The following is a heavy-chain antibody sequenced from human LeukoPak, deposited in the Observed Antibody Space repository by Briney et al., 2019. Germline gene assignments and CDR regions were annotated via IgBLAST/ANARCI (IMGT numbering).Heavy chain of an antibody. D-gene: IGHD4-11*01. V-gene: IGHV3-53*01. Sequence: GGSLRLSCAASGFTFSSNYMSWVRQAPGKGLEWVSLTYSGGSTYYADSVKGRFTISRDNSKNTLYLQMNSLRAEDTALYYCAREDDYTHYYGMDVWGQGTTVTVSS. CDR3: AREDDYTHYYGMDV. CDR1: GFTFSSNY. CDR2: TYSGGST. J-gene: IGHJ6*02.